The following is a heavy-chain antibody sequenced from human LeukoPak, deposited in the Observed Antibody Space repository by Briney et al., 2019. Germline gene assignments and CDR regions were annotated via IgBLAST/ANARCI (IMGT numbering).Heavy chain of an antibody. CDR3: ASQSQFIERWSGGGDWFDP. CDR2: INPNSGGT. D-gene: IGHD3-16*02. Sequence: ASVKVSCKASGYTFTGYYIHWVRQAPGQGLEWMGWINPNSGGTNYAQRFQGRVTMTRDTSISTAFMELSGLRSDDTAVYYCASQSQFIERWSGGGDWFDPWGQGTLVTVSS. CDR1: GYTFTGYY. J-gene: IGHJ5*02. V-gene: IGHV1-2*02.